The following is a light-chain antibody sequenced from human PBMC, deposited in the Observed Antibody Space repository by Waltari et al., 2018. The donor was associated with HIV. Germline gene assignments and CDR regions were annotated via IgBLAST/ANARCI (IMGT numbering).Light chain of an antibody. V-gene: IGKV3-15*01. J-gene: IGKJ1*01. CDR2: AAS. Sequence: EIVMTQSPVTLSVSPGERATLSCRASQSVSSNLAWYQQKPGQAPRLLIYAASTRATGIPARFSGSGSGTEFTLTISSLRSEDFAVYYCQHNNNWLRTFGQGTKVEIK. CDR3: QHNNNWLRT. CDR1: QSVSSN.